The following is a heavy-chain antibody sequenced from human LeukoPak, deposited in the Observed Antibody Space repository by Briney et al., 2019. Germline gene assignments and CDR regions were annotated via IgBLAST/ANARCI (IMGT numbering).Heavy chain of an antibody. Sequence: GGSQRLSCAASGFTFSSYGMHWVRQAPGKGLEWVAVIWYDGSNKYYADSVKGRFTISRDNSKSTLYLQMNSLRAEDTAVYYCARDGAPYGSGSHSLDYWGQGTLLTVSS. D-gene: IGHD3-10*01. CDR1: GFTFSSYG. CDR3: ARDGAPYGSGSHSLDY. J-gene: IGHJ4*02. V-gene: IGHV3-33*01. CDR2: IWYDGSNK.